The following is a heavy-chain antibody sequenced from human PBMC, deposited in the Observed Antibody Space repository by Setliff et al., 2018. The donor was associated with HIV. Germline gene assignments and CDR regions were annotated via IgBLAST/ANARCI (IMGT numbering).Heavy chain of an antibody. CDR2: VYYDAST. Sequence: SETLSLTCTVSGGSISTHYWSWIRQPPGKGLEWIGTVYYDASTIYTPSLNSRVIISVDTSKSQFSLNLSSVTAADTAVYYCARGPLGRTPMGGAFDYWGQGTLVTVSS. CDR3: ARGPLGRTPMGGAFDY. J-gene: IGHJ4*02. CDR1: GGSISTHY. V-gene: IGHV4-59*11. D-gene: IGHD5-18*01.